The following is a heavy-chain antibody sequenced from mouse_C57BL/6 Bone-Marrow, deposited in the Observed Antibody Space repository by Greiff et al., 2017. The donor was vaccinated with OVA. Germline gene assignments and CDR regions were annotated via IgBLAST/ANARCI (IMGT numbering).Heavy chain of an antibody. Sequence: QVQLQQPGAELVKPGASVKMSCKASGYTFTSYWITWVKQRPGQGLEWIGDIYPGSGSTNYTEKFKSKATLTVDTSSSTAYMQLSSLTSEDSAVYYCARGGMITTGYYYAMDYWGQGTSVTVSS. CDR2: IYPGSGST. V-gene: IGHV1-55*01. CDR1: GYTFTSYW. CDR3: ARGGMITTGYYYAMDY. J-gene: IGHJ4*01. D-gene: IGHD2-4*01.